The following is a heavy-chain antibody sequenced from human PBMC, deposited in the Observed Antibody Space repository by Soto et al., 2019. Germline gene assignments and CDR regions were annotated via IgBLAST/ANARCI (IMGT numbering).Heavy chain of an antibody. CDR2: ISAYNGNT. J-gene: IGHJ3*02. V-gene: IGHV1-18*01. Sequence: ASVKVSCKASGYTFTSYGISWVRQAPGQGLEWMGWISAYNGNTNYAQKLQGRVTMTTDTSTSTAYMELRSLRSDDTAVYYCARDSIVVVPAAMVAFDIWGQGTMVTVSS. CDR3: ARDSIVVVPAAMVAFDI. D-gene: IGHD2-2*01. CDR1: GYTFTSYG.